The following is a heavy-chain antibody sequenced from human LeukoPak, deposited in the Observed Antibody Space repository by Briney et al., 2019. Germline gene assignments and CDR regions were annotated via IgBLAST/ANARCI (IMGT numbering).Heavy chain of an antibody. Sequence: SETLSLTCTVSGGSISSYYWSWIRQPPGKGLEWIGYIYYSGSTNYNPSLKSRVTISVDTSKNQFSLKLSSVTAADTAVYYCAGGWYYFDYWGQGTLVTVSS. CDR2: IYYSGST. D-gene: IGHD2-15*01. CDR3: AGGWYYFDY. V-gene: IGHV4-59*01. CDR1: GGSISSYY. J-gene: IGHJ4*02.